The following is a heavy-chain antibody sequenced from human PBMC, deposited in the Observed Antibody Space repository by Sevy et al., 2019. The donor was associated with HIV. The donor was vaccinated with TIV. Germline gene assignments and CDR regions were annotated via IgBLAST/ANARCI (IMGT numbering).Heavy chain of an antibody. CDR1: GFTFSSYG. J-gene: IGHJ4*02. CDR2: TSYDGSNK. Sequence: GGSLRLSCAASGFTFSSYGMHWVRQAPGKGLEWVAVTSYDGSNKYYANSVKGRFTISRDNSKNTVYLQMNSLRAEDTAVYYCAKPRRGGRYWTFDSWGQGTLVTVSS. D-gene: IGHD1-26*01. V-gene: IGHV3-30*18. CDR3: AKPRRGGRYWTFDS.